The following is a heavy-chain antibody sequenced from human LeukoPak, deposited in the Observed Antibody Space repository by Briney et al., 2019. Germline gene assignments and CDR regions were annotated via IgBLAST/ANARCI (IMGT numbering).Heavy chain of an antibody. D-gene: IGHD6-19*01. V-gene: IGHV3-48*03. CDR1: IFTQSIYQ. CDR2: ISSSGSTI. J-gene: IGHJ1*01. CDR3: ARDGTSSGWYDGYLEH. Sequence: SLTLSCTAWIFTQSIYQIMCAPQSPGRGGEGVSYISSSGSTIYCAHSVRGRLPISRDNAKNSLYLQMDSLRAEDTAFYCCARDGTSSGWYDGYLEHWGQGTLVTVSS.